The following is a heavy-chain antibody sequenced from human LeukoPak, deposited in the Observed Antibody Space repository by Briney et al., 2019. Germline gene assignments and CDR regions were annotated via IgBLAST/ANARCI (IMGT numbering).Heavy chain of an antibody. CDR1: GGSISSYY. CDR3: ARALYYDFWSGYQNWFDP. V-gene: IGHV4-59*08. CDR2: IYYSGST. D-gene: IGHD3-3*01. Sequence: PSETLSLTCTVSGGSISSYYWSWIRQPPGEGLEWIGYIYYSGSTSYNPSLKSRVTISVDTSKNQFSLKLSSVTAADTAVYYCARALYYDFWSGYQNWFDPWGQGTLVTVSS. J-gene: IGHJ5*02.